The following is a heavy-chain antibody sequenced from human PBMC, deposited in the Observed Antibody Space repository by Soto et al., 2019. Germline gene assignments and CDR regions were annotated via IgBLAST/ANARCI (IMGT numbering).Heavy chain of an antibody. D-gene: IGHD3-10*01. V-gene: IGHV4-34*01. CDR3: EPHYGSGGLFF. CDR1: GGSFNDYY. Sequence: PSETLSLTCAVYGGSFNDYYWSWIRQSPVKGLEWIAEINHNGITNYNPSLKSRVTISRDASKSQFSLEVNSVTAADTAVYYCEPHYGSGGLFFWGQGALVTVYS. J-gene: IGHJ4*02. CDR2: INHNGIT.